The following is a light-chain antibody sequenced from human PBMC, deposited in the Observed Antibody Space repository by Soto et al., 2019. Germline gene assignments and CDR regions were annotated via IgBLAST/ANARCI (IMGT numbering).Light chain of an antibody. CDR3: QQYNRWFSIT. V-gene: IGKV3-15*01. J-gene: IGKJ5*01. Sequence: TQSPATLSVSPGERVTLSCRASQDISNKLAWYQQKPGQAPRLLIYGASLRATGIPGRFTGSGSGTEFALTISSLQSDDLATYYCQQYNRWFSITFGQGTRLEIK. CDR1: QDISNK. CDR2: GAS.